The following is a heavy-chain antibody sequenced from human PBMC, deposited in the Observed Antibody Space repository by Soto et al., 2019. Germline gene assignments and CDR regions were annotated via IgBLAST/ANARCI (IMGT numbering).Heavy chain of an antibody. V-gene: IGHV3-48*02. CDR1: GFTFDRYA. Sequence: EVQLVESGGGLVQPGGYLRLSCVASGFTFDRYAMNWVRQAPGKGLEWLAWISPDSDNVEYSDSVTGRFTMSRDDSTNLVNLQMNSLKYEDTAVYYCARDHRWAFDYWGQGTRVTVTS. CDR2: ISPDSDNV. CDR3: ARDHRWAFDY. D-gene: IGHD3-16*01. J-gene: IGHJ4*02.